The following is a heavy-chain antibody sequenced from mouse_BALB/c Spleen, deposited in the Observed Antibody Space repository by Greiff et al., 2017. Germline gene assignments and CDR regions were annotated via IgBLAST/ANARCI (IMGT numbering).Heavy chain of an antibody. CDR1: GFTFSSYT. D-gene: IGHD2-2*01. J-gene: IGHJ4*01. CDR3: ARRGYPYYAMDY. V-gene: IGHV5-12-2*01. CDR2: ISNGGGST. Sequence: EVQGVESGGGLVQPGGSLKLSCAASGFTFSSYTMSWVRQTPEKRLEWVAYISNGGGSTYYPDTVKGRFTISRDNAKNTLYLQMSSLKSEDTAMYYCARRGYPYYAMDYWGQGTSVTVSS.